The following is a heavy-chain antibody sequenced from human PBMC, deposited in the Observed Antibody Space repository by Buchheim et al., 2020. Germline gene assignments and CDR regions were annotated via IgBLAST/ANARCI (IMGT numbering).Heavy chain of an antibody. D-gene: IGHD3-10*01. J-gene: IGHJ4*02. CDR3: ARDGDYYGSGRDDY. CDR2: IYTSGST. Sequence: QVQLQESGPGLVKPSQTLSLTCTVSGGSISSGSYYWSWIRQPAGKGLEWIGRIYTSGSTNYNPSLKSRVTISVDTSKNQFSLKLSSVTAADTAVYYCARDGDYYGSGRDDYWGQGTL. V-gene: IGHV4-61*02. CDR1: GGSISSGSYY.